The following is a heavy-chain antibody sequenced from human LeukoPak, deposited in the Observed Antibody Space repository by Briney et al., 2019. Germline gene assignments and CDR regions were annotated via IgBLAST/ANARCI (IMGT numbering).Heavy chain of an antibody. Sequence: VASVKVSCKASGGTFSSYAISWVRQAPGQGLEWMGRIIPIFGTANYAQKFQGRVTITADKSTSTAYMELSSLRPEDTAVYYCASGINYFGYFDYWGQGTLVTVSS. D-gene: IGHD3-9*01. V-gene: IGHV1-69*06. CDR1: GGTFSSYA. CDR3: ASGINYFGYFDY. CDR2: IIPIFGTA. J-gene: IGHJ4*02.